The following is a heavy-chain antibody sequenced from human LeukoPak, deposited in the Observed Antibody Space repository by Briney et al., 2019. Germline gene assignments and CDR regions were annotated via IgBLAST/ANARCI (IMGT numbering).Heavy chain of an antibody. D-gene: IGHD3-10*01. CDR2: IWYDGSNK. V-gene: IGHV3-33*01. Sequence: GRSLRLSCAASGFTFSSYGMHWVRQAPGKGLEWVAVIWYDGSNKYYADSVKGRFTISRDNSKNTLYLQMNSLRAEDTAVYYCARDSSRDLSFDYWGQGTLVTVSS. CDR3: ARDSSRDLSFDY. CDR1: GFTFSSYG. J-gene: IGHJ4*02.